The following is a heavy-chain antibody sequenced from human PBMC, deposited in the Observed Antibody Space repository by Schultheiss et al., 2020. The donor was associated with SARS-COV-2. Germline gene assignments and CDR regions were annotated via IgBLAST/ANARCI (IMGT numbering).Heavy chain of an antibody. V-gene: IGHV4-59*12. D-gene: IGHD2-2*01. J-gene: IGHJ6*02. CDR1: GGSISSYY. Sequence: SETLSLTCTVSGGSISSYYWSWIRQPPGKGLEWIGYIYYSGNTNYNPSLKSRVTISVDTSKNQFSLKLSSVTAEDTAVYYCARGGHDVVVPSQMDVWGQGTTVTVSS. CDR2: IYYSGNT. CDR3: ARGGHDVVVPSQMDV.